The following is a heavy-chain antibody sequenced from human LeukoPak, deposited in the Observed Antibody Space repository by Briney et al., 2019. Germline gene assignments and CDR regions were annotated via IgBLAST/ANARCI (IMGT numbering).Heavy chain of an antibody. J-gene: IGHJ4*02. CDR2: ISYDGSNK. CDR3: ARGTAVYASWINS. CDR1: GFTFSSYA. D-gene: IGHD2-8*01. Sequence: GGSLRLSCAASGFTFSSYAMHWVRQAPGKGLEWVAVISYDGSNKYYADSVKGRFTISRDNSKNTLFLQVDSLRTEDTAVYYCARGTAVYASWINSWGQGTLVTVSS. V-gene: IGHV3-30-3*01.